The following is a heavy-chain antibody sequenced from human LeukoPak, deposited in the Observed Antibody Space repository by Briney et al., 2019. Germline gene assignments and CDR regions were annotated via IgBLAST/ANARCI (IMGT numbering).Heavy chain of an antibody. Sequence: GGSLRLSCAATGFTFSTYGMTWVRQAPGKGLEWVSGISGSGDTTYYADSVKGRFTISRDNSKNTLYLQMNSLRAEDTAIYYCAKDRIAAAGTVDYWGQGTLVTVSS. CDR1: GFTFSTYG. J-gene: IGHJ4*02. CDR3: AKDRIAAAGTVDY. CDR2: ISGSGDTT. D-gene: IGHD6-13*01. V-gene: IGHV3-23*01.